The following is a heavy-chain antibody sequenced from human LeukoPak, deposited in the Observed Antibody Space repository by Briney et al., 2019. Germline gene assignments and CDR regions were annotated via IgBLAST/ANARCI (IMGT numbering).Heavy chain of an antibody. V-gene: IGHV4-59*08. CDR3: ARHVIAVACTGFDY. D-gene: IGHD6-19*01. CDR1: GGSISSYY. CDR2: IYYSGST. J-gene: IGHJ4*02. Sequence: PSETLSLTWTVSGGSISSYYWSWIRQPPGKGLEWIGYIYYSGSTNYNPSLKSRVTILVDTSKNQFSLKLSSVTAADTAVYYCARHVIAVACTGFDYWGQGTLVTVSS.